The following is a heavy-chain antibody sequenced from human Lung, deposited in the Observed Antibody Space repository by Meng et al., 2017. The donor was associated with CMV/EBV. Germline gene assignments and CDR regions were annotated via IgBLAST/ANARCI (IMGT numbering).Heavy chain of an antibody. CDR2: IRNKGYGGTT. Sequence: GESLKISCTASGFTFGDYPMTWVRQAPGKGLEWIGFIRNKGYGGTTEYAASVKGRFIISRDDSRSIAYLQMNSLKTEDTAVYYCARGEFKSSSSRYYGGQGKXVHGAS. CDR1: GFTFGDYP. D-gene: IGHD6-6*01. CDR3: ARGEFKSSSSRYY. V-gene: IGHV3-49*04. J-gene: IGHJ4*02.